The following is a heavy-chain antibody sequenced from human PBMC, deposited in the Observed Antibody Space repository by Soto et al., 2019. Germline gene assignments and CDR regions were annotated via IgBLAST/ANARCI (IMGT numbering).Heavy chain of an antibody. CDR2: IIPIFGTA. CDR3: ARDPFLYYGSGSYHDY. Sequence: QVQLVQSGAEVKKPGSSVKVSCKASGGTFSSYAISWVRQAPGQGLEWMGGIIPIFGTANYAQKFQGRVTITADESTSTAYRELSSLRSEDTAVYYCARDPFLYYGSGSYHDYWGQGTLVTVSS. CDR1: GGTFSSYA. J-gene: IGHJ4*02. D-gene: IGHD3-10*01. V-gene: IGHV1-69*01.